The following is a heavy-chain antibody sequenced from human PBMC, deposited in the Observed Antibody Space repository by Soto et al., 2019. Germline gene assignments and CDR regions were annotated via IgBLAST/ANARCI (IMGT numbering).Heavy chain of an antibody. D-gene: IGHD2-15*01. CDR1: GYTFTSYA. V-gene: IGHV1-3*01. CDR2: INAGNGNT. Sequence: ASVKVSCKASGYTFTSYAMHWVRQAPGQRLEWMGWINAGNGNTKYSQKFQGRVTTTRDTSASTAYMELSSLRSEDTAAYYCARDLLSVVVAATLGPFDYWGQGTLVTVSS. CDR3: ARDLLSVVVAATLGPFDY. J-gene: IGHJ4*02.